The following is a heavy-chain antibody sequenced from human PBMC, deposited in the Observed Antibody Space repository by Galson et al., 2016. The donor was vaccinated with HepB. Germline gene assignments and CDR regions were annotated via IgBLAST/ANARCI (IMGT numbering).Heavy chain of an antibody. CDR2: IYQTGTA. V-gene: IGHV4-4*02. Sequence: ETLSLTCAVSGGSISDNSWWAWVRQSPGKELEWIGEIYQTGTAHYNPSFTSRATISIDKSKNQISLRLVSVTAADTAVYYCARSSGNPSHFDLWGQGTLVTVSS. J-gene: IGHJ4*02. CDR1: GGSISDNSW. D-gene: IGHD3-10*01. CDR3: ARSSGNPSHFDL.